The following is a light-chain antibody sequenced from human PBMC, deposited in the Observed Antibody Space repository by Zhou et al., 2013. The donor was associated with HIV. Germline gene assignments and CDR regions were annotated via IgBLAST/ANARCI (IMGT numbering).Light chain of an antibody. J-gene: IGKJ2*01. CDR1: QRISSN. V-gene: IGKV3-15*01. CDR3: QQYDNSPPYT. Sequence: EIVMTQSPATLSVSPGERATLSCRASQRISSNVAWYQQIPGQAPRLLIFHASHRATGIPARFSGSGSGTEFTLTISSMQSEDFGVYYCQQYDNSPPYTFGQGTKVEIK. CDR2: HAS.